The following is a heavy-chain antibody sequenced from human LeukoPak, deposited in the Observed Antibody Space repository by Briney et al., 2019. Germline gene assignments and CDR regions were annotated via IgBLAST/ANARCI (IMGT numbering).Heavy chain of an antibody. CDR1: GFTFSSYS. Sequence: PGGSLRLSCAASGFTFSSYSMKWVRQAPGEGLEWVSSISSSSSYIYYADSVKGRFTISRDNAKNSLYLQMNSLRAEDTAVYYCARAYSSGWSLDYWGQGTLVTVSS. D-gene: IGHD6-19*01. CDR3: ARAYSSGWSLDY. J-gene: IGHJ4*02. V-gene: IGHV3-21*01. CDR2: ISSSSSYI.